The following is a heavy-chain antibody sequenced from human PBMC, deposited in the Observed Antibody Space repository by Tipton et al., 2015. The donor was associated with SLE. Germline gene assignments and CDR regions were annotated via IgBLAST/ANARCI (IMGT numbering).Heavy chain of an antibody. CDR2: FYSSGNT. V-gene: IGHV4-31*03. CDR1: GDAINSGGYY. J-gene: IGHJ4*02. CDR3: ARVGYSSSWYSDAFDY. Sequence: TLSLTCTVSGDAINSGGYYWSWIRQHPGKGLEWIGYFYSSGNTYYNPSLKSRLSISVDTSKNQFSLIVSSVTAADTAVYYCARVGYSSSWYSDAFDYWGQGTLVTVSS. D-gene: IGHD6-13*01.